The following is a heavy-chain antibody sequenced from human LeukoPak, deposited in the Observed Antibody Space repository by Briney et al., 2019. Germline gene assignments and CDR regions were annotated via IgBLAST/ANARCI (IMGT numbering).Heavy chain of an antibody. D-gene: IGHD5-18*01. V-gene: IGHV4-59*08. CDR2: IYYSGST. Sequence: SETLSLTCTDSGGPISSYYWSWIRQPPRKGLHWIGYIYYSGSTNYNPSLKSRVTISVDTSKNQFSLKLSSVTAADTAVYYCARNRGYRTPLDYWGQGTLVTVSS. CDR3: ARNRGYRTPLDY. CDR1: GGPISSYY. J-gene: IGHJ4*02.